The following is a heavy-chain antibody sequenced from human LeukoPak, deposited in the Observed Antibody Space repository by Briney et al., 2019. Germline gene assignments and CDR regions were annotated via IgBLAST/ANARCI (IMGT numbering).Heavy chain of an antibody. Sequence: SVKFSCKAYGGTFRRYAIRWVRQAPGQALDWMGGLIPIFGTANYAQKFQGRVTITADESTSTAYMELSSLRSEDTAVYYCARDLTPTSNWNYDYYYMDVWGKGTTVTVSS. CDR2: LIPIFGTA. J-gene: IGHJ6*03. D-gene: IGHD1-1*01. V-gene: IGHV1-69*13. CDR1: GGTFRRYA. CDR3: ARDLTPTSNWNYDYYYMDV.